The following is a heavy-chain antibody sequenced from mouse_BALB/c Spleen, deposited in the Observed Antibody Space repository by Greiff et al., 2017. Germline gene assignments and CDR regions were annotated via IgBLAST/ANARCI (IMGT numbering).Heavy chain of an antibody. CDR2: IYPGDGDT. D-gene: IGHD4-1*01. CDR1: GYAFSSSW. V-gene: IGHV1-82*01. J-gene: IGHJ3*01. CDR3: ARSSRSWVFAY. Sequence: VQLQQSGPELVKPGASVKISCKASGYAFSSSWMNWVKQRPGQGLEWIGRIYPGDGDTNYNGKFKGKATLTADKSSSTAYMQLSSLTSVDSAVYFCARSSRSWVFAYWGQGTLVTVSA.